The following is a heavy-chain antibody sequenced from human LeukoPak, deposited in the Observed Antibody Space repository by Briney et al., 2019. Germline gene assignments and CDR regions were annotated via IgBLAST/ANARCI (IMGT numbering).Heavy chain of an antibody. D-gene: IGHD3-16*01. CDR2: MSGSGGST. Sequence: GESLRLSCAASGFTFSSYAMSWVRPAPGKGLEWVSGMSGSGGSTYYADSVKGRFTISRDNSRNTLYLQMNTLRAEDTAVYYCAKDREYSYVYDAFDIWGQGTLVTVSS. CDR1: GFTFSSYA. J-gene: IGHJ3*02. CDR3: AKDREYSYVYDAFDI. V-gene: IGHV3-23*01.